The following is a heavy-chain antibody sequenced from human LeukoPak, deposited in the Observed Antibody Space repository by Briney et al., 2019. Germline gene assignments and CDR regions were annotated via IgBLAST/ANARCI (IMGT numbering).Heavy chain of an antibody. V-gene: IGHV4-39*01. Sequence: PSETLSLTCTVSGGSISSSSYYWGWIRQPPGKGLEWIGSIYYSGSTYYNPSLKSRVTISVDTSKNQFSLKLSSVTAADTAVYYCARGRGDGYNTWARERKLFDYWGQGTLVTVSS. CDR2: IYYSGST. D-gene: IGHD5-24*01. CDR1: GGSISSSSYY. J-gene: IGHJ4*02. CDR3: ARGRGDGYNTWARERKLFDY.